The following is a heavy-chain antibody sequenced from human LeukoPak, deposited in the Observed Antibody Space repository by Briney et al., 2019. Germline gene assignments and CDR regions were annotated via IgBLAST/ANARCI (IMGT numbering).Heavy chain of an antibody. V-gene: IGHV1-24*01. CDR2: FDPEDGET. CDR3: ATDRPVVPAAIWHFDL. J-gene: IGHJ2*01. CDR1: GYTLTELS. Sequence: GASVKVSCKVSGYTLTELSMHWVRQAPGKGLEWMGGFDPEDGETIYAQKFQGRVTMTEDTPTDTAYMELSSLRSEDTAVYYCATDRPVVPAAIWHFDLWGRGTLVTVSS. D-gene: IGHD2-2*02.